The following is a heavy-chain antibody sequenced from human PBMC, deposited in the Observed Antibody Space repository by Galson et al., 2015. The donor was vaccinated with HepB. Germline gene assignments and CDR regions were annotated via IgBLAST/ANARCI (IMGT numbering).Heavy chain of an antibody. Sequence: SVKVSCKASGYTFTGYYMHWVRQAPGQGLEWMGRINPNSGGTNYAQKFQGRVTMTRDTSISTAYMELSRLRSDDTAVYYCARGEGTMVRGVIKDYWGQGTLVTVSS. D-gene: IGHD3-10*01. J-gene: IGHJ4*02. V-gene: IGHV1-2*06. CDR3: ARGEGTMVRGVIKDY. CDR1: GYTFTGYY. CDR2: INPNSGGT.